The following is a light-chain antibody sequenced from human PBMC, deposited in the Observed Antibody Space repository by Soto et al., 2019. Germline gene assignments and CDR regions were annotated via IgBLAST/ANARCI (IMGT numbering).Light chain of an antibody. CDR2: QTS. Sequence: EIVLTQSPATLSSFPGDRVTLSCRASQYINTRLAWYQHRPGQAPRLLIYQTSIRAAGIPARFSASGTGTDFTLTIRDVQPEDFAVYSCHQRKSWPRTFGQGTKVDIK. V-gene: IGKV3-11*01. CDR1: QYINTR. J-gene: IGKJ1*01. CDR3: HQRKSWPRT.